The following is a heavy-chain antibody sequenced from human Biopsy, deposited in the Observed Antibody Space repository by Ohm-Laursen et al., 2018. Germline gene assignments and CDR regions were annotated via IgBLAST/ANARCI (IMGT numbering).Heavy chain of an antibody. CDR2: ITASGGTT. D-gene: IGHD1-7*01. CDR1: GISFSRSA. V-gene: IGHV3-23*01. Sequence: SLRLSCAASGISFSRSAMNWVRQAPGKGLEWVSGITASGGTTYYADSVKGRFTISRDNSNNTLYLQMNSLRDDDTAVYYCAKVPREELSYYYSMDVWGHGTTVTVSS. J-gene: IGHJ6*02. CDR3: AKVPREELSYYYSMDV.